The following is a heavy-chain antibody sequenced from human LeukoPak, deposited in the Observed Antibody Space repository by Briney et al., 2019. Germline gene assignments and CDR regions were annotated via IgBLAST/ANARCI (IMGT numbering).Heavy chain of an antibody. CDR1: GGSFSSTDF. Sequence: SETLSLTCAVSGGSFSSTDFWSWVRQPPGKGLEWIGEIYHTGSTNYNPSLKSRVTISVDASKNQFSLKLTSVTAADTAVYYCARGPPGGQFDPWGQGTLVTVSS. CDR2: IYHTGST. D-gene: IGHD3-10*01. CDR3: ARGPPGGQFDP. V-gene: IGHV4-4*02. J-gene: IGHJ5*02.